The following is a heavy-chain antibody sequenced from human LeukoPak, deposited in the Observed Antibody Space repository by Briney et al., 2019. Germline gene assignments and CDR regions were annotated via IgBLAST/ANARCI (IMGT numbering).Heavy chain of an antibody. Sequence: PGGYLRLSCEASGFTFSSYWMHWVRQAPGKGLEWVSSISSSSSYIYYADSVKGRFTISRDNAKNSLYLQMNSLRAEDTAVYYCARDLPVYGDVYYYYMDVWGKGTTVTVSS. CDR2: ISSSSSYI. CDR1: GFTFSSYW. V-gene: IGHV3-21*01. D-gene: IGHD4-17*01. CDR3: ARDLPVYGDVYYYYMDV. J-gene: IGHJ6*03.